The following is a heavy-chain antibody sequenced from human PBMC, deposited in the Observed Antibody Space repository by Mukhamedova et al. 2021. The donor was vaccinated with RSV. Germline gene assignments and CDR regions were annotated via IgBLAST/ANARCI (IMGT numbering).Heavy chain of an antibody. CDR2: ISGPGLST. Sequence: GWVSGISGPGLSTYYADSVRGRFTISRDNSKNTVFLQMNSLRAEDTALYFCAXGSRGCHGMVVCGQGSTFTVS. J-gene: IGHJ6*02. V-gene: IGHV3-23*01. D-gene: IGHD2-8*01. CDR3: AXGSRGCHGMVV.